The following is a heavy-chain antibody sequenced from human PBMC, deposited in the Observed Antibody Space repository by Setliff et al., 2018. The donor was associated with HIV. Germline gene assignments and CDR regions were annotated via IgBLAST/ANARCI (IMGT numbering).Heavy chain of an antibody. CDR1: GFTLTNYY. J-gene: IGHJ4*02. D-gene: IGHD2-21*01. Sequence: SLRLSCAASGFTLTNYYMSWIRQAPGKGLELLSYISVSGTDIKYADSVKGRFTISRDNAKNSLYLQMNSLRAEDTAVYYCATDPRRLSYWGQGTLVTVSS. CDR3: ATDPRRLSY. V-gene: IGHV3-11*04. CDR2: ISVSGTDI.